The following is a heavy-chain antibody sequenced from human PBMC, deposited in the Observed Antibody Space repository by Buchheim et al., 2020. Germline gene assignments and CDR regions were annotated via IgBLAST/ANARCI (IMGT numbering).Heavy chain of an antibody. V-gene: IGHV3-11*06. CDR3: ARAWSKLTILDY. J-gene: IGHJ4*02. CDR1: GFTFSDYY. Sequence: QVQLVESGGGLVKPGGSLRLSCSASGFTFSDYYVSWIRQAPGKGLEWVSYIRDSGDYTNYADSVKGRFTIPRDNAKNSFYLQMNSLRAEDTAVYYCARAWSKLTILDYWGQGAL. D-gene: IGHD4/OR15-4a*01. CDR2: IRDSGDYT.